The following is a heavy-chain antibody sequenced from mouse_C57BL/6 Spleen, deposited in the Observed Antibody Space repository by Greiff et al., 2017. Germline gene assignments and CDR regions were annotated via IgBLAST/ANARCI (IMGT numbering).Heavy chain of an antibody. CDR2: IDPANGNT. D-gene: IGHD1-1*01. J-gene: IGHJ2*01. CDR3: ARSDYYYGSFFDY. V-gene: IGHV14-3*01. Sequence: EVKLVESVAELVRPGASVKLSCTASGFNIKNTYMHWVKQRPEQGLEWIGRIDPANGNTKYAPKFQGKATITADTSSNTAYLQLSSLTSEDTAIYYCARSDYYYGSFFDYWGQGTTLTVSS. CDR1: GFNIKNTY.